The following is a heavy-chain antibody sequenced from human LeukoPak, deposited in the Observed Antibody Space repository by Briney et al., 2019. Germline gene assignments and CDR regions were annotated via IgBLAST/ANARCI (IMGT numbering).Heavy chain of an antibody. CDR3: ARALRQFGYYYYYMDV. Sequence: SETLSLTCAVYGGSFSDYYWTWIRQPPGKGLEWIGEINHSGSTKYNPSLESRVTISVDTSRNQFSLKLKSVTAADTAVYYCARALRQFGYYYYYMDVWGKGTTVTVSS. V-gene: IGHV4-34*01. CDR1: GGSFSDYY. CDR2: INHSGST. D-gene: IGHD3-10*01. J-gene: IGHJ6*03.